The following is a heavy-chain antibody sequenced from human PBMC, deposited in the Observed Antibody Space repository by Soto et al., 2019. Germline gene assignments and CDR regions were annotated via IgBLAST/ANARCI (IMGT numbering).Heavy chain of an antibody. CDR1: GYTFTSYG. CDR3: ARGFTTYYDILTGSVYFDY. D-gene: IGHD3-9*01. V-gene: IGHV1-18*04. J-gene: IGHJ4*02. CDR2: ISAYNGNT. Sequence: GAAVKVSCKASGYTFTSYGISWVRQAPGQGLEGVGWISAYNGNTNYAQKLQGRVTMTTDTSTSTAYMELRSLRSDDTAVYYCARGFTTYYDILTGSVYFDYWGQGTLVTVSS.